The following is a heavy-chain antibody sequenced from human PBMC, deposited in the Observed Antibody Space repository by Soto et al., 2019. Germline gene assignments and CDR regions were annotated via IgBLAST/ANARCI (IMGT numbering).Heavy chain of an antibody. J-gene: IGHJ6*02. V-gene: IGHV1-2*04. CDR1: GYTFTGYY. CDR2: INPNSGGT. Sequence: GASVKVSCKASGYTFTGYYMHWVRQAPGQGLEWMGWINPNSGGTNYAQKFQGWVTMTRDTSISTAYMELSRLRSDDTAVYYCARDHRIAALGGMDVWGQGTPVTVSS. CDR3: ARDHRIAALGGMDV. D-gene: IGHD6-6*01.